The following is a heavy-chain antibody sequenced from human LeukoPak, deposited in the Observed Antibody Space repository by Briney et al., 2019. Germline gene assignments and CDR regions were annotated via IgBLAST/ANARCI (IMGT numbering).Heavy chain of an antibody. J-gene: IGHJ5*02. V-gene: IGHV3-21*01. D-gene: IGHD1-20*01. CDR3: ARVGGIPVYNWNDKNWFDP. CDR1: GFTFSSYS. CDR2: ISSSSSYI. Sequence: GGSLRLSCAASGFTFSSYSMNWVRQAPGKGLEWVSSISSSSSYIYYADSVKGRFTISRDNAKNSLYLQMNSLRAEDTAVYYCARVGGIPVYNWNDKNWFDPWGQGTLVTVSS.